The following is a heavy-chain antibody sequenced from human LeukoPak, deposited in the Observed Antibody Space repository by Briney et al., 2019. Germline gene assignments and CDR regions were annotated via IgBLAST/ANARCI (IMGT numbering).Heavy chain of an antibody. Sequence: GGSLRLSCAASGFTFSTYAMSWVRQAPGKGLQWVSLISGSGDGAHYADSVKGRFTISRDNSKNTVYLQMTNLRAEDTAVYYRAKGYIQLRWFDYWGQGTLVTVSS. CDR2: ISGSGDGA. CDR1: GFTFSTYA. V-gene: IGHV3-23*01. CDR3: AKGYIQLRWFDY. D-gene: IGHD2-21*01. J-gene: IGHJ4*02.